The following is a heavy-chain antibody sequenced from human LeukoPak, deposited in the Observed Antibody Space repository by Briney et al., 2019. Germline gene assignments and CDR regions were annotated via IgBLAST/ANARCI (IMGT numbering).Heavy chain of an antibody. V-gene: IGHV4-59*01. CDR2: IYHTGST. Sequence: PSETLSLTCTVSGGSISSYYWSWIRQPPGRGLEWIANIYHTGSTNYNPSLSSRVTISIDTAKNQFSLKLTSVTAADTAVYYCARRGRNSSGWQDYLWGQGTLVTVSS. CDR1: GGSISSYY. CDR3: ARRGRNSSGWQDYL. J-gene: IGHJ4*02. D-gene: IGHD6-25*01.